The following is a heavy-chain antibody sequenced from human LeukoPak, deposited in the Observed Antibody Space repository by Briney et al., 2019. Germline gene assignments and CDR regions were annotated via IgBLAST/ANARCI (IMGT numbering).Heavy chain of an antibody. CDR2: IIPIFGTA. Sequence: ASVKVSCKASGGTFSSYAISRVRQAPGQGLEWMGGIIPIFGTANYAQKFQGRVTITADKSTSTAYMELSSLRSEDTAVYYCARSYQQEEYGMDVWGKGTTVTVSS. J-gene: IGHJ6*04. CDR1: GGTFSSYA. D-gene: IGHD2-2*01. CDR3: ARSYQQEEYGMDV. V-gene: IGHV1-69*06.